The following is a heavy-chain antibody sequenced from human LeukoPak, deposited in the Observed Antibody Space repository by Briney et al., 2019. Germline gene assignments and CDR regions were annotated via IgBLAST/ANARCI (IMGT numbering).Heavy chain of an antibody. CDR2: INWNGCST. CDR1: GFTLDDYG. D-gene: IGHD5-12*01. Sequence: GGSLRLSCAASGFTLDDYGMSWVGHAPGKGLEWGAGINWNGCSTAYADSVTGRFTISRDNAKNSLYLQMNSLRAEDTALYYCAREGGSGYDFYYLDYWGQGTLVAVSS. J-gene: IGHJ4*02. CDR3: AREGGSGYDFYYLDY. V-gene: IGHV3-20*04.